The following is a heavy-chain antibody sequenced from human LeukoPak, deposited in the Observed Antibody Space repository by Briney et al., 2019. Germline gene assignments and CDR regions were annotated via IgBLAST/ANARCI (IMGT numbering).Heavy chain of an antibody. V-gene: IGHV3-74*01. CDR1: GFAFSAYW. CDR3: VRDLILVWTPGDDFDF. J-gene: IGHJ4*02. D-gene: IGHD3-16*01. CDR2: INEDATTI. Sequence: GGSLRLSCAASGFAFSAYWMHWVRHAPGKGLEWVSRINEDATTITYADSVKGRFIISGDNSKKSLYLQMNNLRAEDTAVYYCVRDLILVWTPGDDFDFWGQGTLVIVSS.